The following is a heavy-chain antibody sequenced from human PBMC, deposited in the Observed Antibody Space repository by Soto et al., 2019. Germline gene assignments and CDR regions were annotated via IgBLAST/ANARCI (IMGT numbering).Heavy chain of an antibody. J-gene: IGHJ4*02. V-gene: IGHV3-23*01. CDR1: GFTVSSSA. Sequence: EVQLLESGGGLVQPGGSLRLSCVISGFTVSSSAMTWVRQAPGKGLEWVSTLSAGGSTYFAASVKGRFTITRNSSANTLYLQMGSLKAEDTAVYYCAKDRGSGGIVTATPDSWGPGTLVTVSS. D-gene: IGHD2-21*02. CDR3: AKDRGSGGIVTATPDS. CDR2: LSAGGST.